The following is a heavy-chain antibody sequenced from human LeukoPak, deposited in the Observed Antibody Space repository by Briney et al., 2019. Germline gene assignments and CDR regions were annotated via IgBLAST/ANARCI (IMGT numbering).Heavy chain of an antibody. V-gene: IGHV4-59*08. Sequence: SETLSLTCTVSGGSINSYYWSWIRQPPGKGLEWIGYIYYSGSTNYNPSLKSRVTISVDTSKNQFSLKLSSVTAADTAVYYCARSAPSPHRPTDNFDYWGQGTLVTVSS. CDR2: IYYSGST. CDR3: ARSAPSPHRPTDNFDY. CDR1: GGSINSYY. J-gene: IGHJ4*02.